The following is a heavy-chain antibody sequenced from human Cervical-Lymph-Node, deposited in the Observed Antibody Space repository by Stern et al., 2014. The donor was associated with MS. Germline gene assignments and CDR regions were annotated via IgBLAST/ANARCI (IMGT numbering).Heavy chain of an antibody. CDR3: ARLYYFGSGNPWYIDY. V-gene: IGHV5-51*03. CDR1: GYSFSSYW. J-gene: IGHJ4*02. CDR2: IYAGNSNT. D-gene: IGHD3-10*01. Sequence: EVQLVESGAELKKPGESLTISCKGAGYSFSSYWSAWVRQTPGKGLELMGIIYAGNSNTGSSPSFQGQGTTSVDKSVNNAYLHWSSLKASDTAIYYCARLYYFGSGNPWYIDYWGQGTPVTVSS.